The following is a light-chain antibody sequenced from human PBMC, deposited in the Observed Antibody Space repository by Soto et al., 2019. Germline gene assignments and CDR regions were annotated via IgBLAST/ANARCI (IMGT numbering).Light chain of an antibody. Sequence: EIVLTQSPGTVSLSPGERATLSCRASQSVTSSYLAWYQQKPGQAPRLLIYGVSSRATGIPDRFSGSGAGTDFTLTISRLEPEDFAVYYCQQYGDSPLTFGGGT. CDR2: GVS. J-gene: IGKJ4*01. CDR3: QQYGDSPLT. CDR1: QSVTSSY. V-gene: IGKV3-20*01.